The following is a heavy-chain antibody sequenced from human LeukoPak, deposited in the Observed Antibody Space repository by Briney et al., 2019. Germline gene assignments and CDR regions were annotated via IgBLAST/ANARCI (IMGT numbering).Heavy chain of an antibody. J-gene: IGHJ6*03. CDR1: GFTVSSNY. Sequence: GGSLRLSCAASGFTVSSNYMSWVRQAPGKGPEWVSVIYSGGRTYYADSVKGRFTISRDNSKNTLYLQMNSLRAEDTAVYYCARVYYGSGSLYYYYYYMDVWGKGTTVTISS. CDR3: ARVYYGSGSLYYYYYYMDV. CDR2: IYSGGRT. V-gene: IGHV3-53*01. D-gene: IGHD3-10*01.